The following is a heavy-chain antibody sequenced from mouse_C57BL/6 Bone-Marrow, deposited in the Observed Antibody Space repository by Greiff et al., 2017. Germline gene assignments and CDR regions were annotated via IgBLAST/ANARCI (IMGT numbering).Heavy chain of an antibody. CDR2: IDPETGGT. V-gene: IGHV1-15*01. D-gene: IGHD2-1*01. CDR1: GYTFTDYE. J-gene: IGHJ2*01. CDR3: LIYYGNFGFFFDY. Sequence: QVQLQQPGAELVRPGASVTLSCKASGYTFTDYEMHWVKQTPVHGLEWIGAIDPETGGTAYNQKFKGKAILTADKSSSTAYMELRSLTSEDSAVYYCLIYYGNFGFFFDYWGQGTTLTVSS.